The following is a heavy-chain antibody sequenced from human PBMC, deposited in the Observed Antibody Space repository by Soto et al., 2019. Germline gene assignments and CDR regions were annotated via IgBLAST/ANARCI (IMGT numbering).Heavy chain of an antibody. CDR2: MNPNSGNT. Sequence: QVQLVQSGAEVKKPGASVKVSCKASGYTFTSYDINWVRQATGQGLEWMGWMNPNSGNTGYAQKFQGRVTMTRNTSISTAYMELSSLRSEDTAVYYCARAQGITRIVVVPPYGMDVGGQGTTVTVSS. J-gene: IGHJ6*02. CDR3: ARAQGITRIVVVPPYGMDV. CDR1: GYTFTSYD. V-gene: IGHV1-8*01. D-gene: IGHD3-22*01.